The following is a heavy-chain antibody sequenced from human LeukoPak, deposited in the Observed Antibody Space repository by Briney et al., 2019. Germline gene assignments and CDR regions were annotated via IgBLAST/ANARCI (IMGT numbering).Heavy chain of an antibody. Sequence: GRSLRLSCAASGFTFSSYAMHWVRQAPGKGLEWVAVISYDGSNKYYADSVKGRFTISRDNSKNTLYLQMNSLRAEDTAVYYCARESSGWYDDAFDIWGQETMVTVSS. V-gene: IGHV3-30*04. CDR2: ISYDGSNK. J-gene: IGHJ3*02. D-gene: IGHD6-19*01. CDR1: GFTFSSYA. CDR3: ARESSGWYDDAFDI.